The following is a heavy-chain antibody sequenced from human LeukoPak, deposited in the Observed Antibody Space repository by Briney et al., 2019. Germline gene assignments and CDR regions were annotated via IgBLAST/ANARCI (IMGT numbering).Heavy chain of an antibody. CDR2: MNPNSGNT. CDR3: ATNTMVSESYYYMDV. J-gene: IGHJ6*03. CDR1: GYTFTSYD. V-gene: IGHV1-8*03. Sequence: ASVKVSCKASGYTFTSYDINWVRQATGQGLEWMGWMNPNSGNTGYAQKFQGRVTITADESTSTAYMELSSLRSEDTAVYYCATNTMVSESYYYMDVWGKGTTVTVSS. D-gene: IGHD3-10*01.